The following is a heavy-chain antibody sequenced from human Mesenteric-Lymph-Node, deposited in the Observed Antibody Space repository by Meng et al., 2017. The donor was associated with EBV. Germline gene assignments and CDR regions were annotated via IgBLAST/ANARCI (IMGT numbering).Heavy chain of an antibody. V-gene: IGHV4-34*01. CDR1: GGSFSGYY. Sequence: QVQLQQWGAGQLTPSGTLSLTCAVYGGSFSGYYWSWIRQAPGQGLEWIGESTHNGIVNYNPSLKSRVAISVDTFKNQFSLRLTSVTAADTAIYYCARIEFIWGTYRKYYFDYWGQGTLVTVSS. J-gene: IGHJ4*02. CDR3: ARIEFIWGTYRKYYFDY. CDR2: STHNGIV. D-gene: IGHD3-16*02.